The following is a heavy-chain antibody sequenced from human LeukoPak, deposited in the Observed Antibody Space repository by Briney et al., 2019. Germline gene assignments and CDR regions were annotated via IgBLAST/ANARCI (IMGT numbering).Heavy chain of an antibody. CDR2: INHSGST. D-gene: IGHD2-15*01. CDR1: GGSFSGYY. CDR3: ARGARSVFDY. V-gene: IGHV4-34*01. Sequence: PSETLPLTCAVYGGSFSGYYWSWIRQPPGKGLEWIGEINHSGSTNYNPSLKSRVTISVDTSKNQFSLKLSSVTAADTAVYYCARGARSVFDYWGQGTLITVSS. J-gene: IGHJ4*02.